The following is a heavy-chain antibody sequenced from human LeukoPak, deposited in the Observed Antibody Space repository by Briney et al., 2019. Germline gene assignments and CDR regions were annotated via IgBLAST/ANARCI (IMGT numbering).Heavy chain of an antibody. V-gene: IGHV1-2*02. J-gene: IGHJ3*02. Sequence: ASVKVSCKASGYTFTDYYMYWVRQAPGHGLEWMGWINPNSGDTNYAQKFQGRVTMTRDTSISPAYMELRSLRSEDTAVYYCARGYRFLEWLLNPDAFDIWGQGTMVTVSS. CDR2: INPNSGDT. D-gene: IGHD3-3*01. CDR3: ARGYRFLEWLLNPDAFDI. CDR1: GYTFTDYY.